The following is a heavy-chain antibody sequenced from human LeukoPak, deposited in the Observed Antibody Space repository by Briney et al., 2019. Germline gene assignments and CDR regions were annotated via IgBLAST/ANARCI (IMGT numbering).Heavy chain of an antibody. CDR3: ARYLGYSYGPFDY. CDR1: GLTFSSNS. CDR2: ISSSSSYI. D-gene: IGHD5-18*01. J-gene: IGHJ4*02. V-gene: IGHV3-21*01. Sequence: GGCLRLSCAASGLTFSSNSMTWVRQAPGKGLEWVSSISSSSSYIYYADSVKGRFTISRDNAKNSLYLQMNSLRAEDTAVYYCARYLGYSYGPFDYWGQGTLVTVSS.